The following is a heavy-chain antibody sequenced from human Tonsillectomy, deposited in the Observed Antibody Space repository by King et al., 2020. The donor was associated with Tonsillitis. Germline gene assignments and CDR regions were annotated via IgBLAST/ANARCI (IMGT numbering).Heavy chain of an antibody. V-gene: IGHV3-23*04. CDR2: VSGSGGST. Sequence: VQLVESGGGLVQPGGSLTLSCAASGFTFSSYAMSWVRQAPGKGLEWVSGVSGSGGSTYYADSVKGRFTISRDNSKNTLYLQRNSLRAEDTALYYCAKGRGYSYGIFEYWGQGTLVTVSS. CDR1: GFTFSSYA. D-gene: IGHD5-18*01. CDR3: AKGRGYSYGIFEY. J-gene: IGHJ4*02.